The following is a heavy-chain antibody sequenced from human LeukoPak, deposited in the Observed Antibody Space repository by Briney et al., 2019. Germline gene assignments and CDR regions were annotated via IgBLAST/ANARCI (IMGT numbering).Heavy chain of an antibody. CDR2: IYYSGST. V-gene: IGHV4-59*01. J-gene: IGHJ4*02. Sequence: NRSETLSLTCTVFGGSISGYYYNWIRQPPGKGLEWIGYIYYSGSTNYNPSLKSRVTISLDTSKNQFSLKLSSVTTADTAVYYCARNLGYNGFDYWGQGSLVTVSS. D-gene: IGHD5-24*01. CDR3: ARNLGYNGFDY. CDR1: GGSISGYY.